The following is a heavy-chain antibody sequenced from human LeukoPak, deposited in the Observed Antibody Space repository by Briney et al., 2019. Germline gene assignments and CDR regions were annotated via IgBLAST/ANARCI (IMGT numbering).Heavy chain of an antibody. CDR3: ARGRGTTMVRGVITNYFDL. D-gene: IGHD3-10*01. CDR1: GDTFTSYG. CDR2: IDPNSGGT. V-gene: IGHV1-2*02. Sequence: ASVKVSCKASGDTFTSYGISWVRQAPGQGLEWMGWIDPNSGGTNYAQKFLGSVTMTGDTSINTAFMELSRLRSDDTAIYYCARGRGTTMVRGVITNYFDLWGRGSLVTVSS. J-gene: IGHJ2*01.